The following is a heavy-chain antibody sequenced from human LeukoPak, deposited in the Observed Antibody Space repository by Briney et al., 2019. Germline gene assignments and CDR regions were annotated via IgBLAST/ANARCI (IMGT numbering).Heavy chain of an antibody. Sequence: SVKVSCKASGGTFSSYAISWVRQAPGQGLEWMGGIIPIFGTANYAQKFQGRVTITADESTSTAYMELSSLRSEDTAVYYCARIYGDYGYWFDPGAREPWSPSPQ. CDR2: IIPIFGTA. J-gene: IGHJ5*02. CDR1: GGTFSSYA. CDR3: ARIYGDYGYWFDP. V-gene: IGHV1-69*13. D-gene: IGHD4-17*01.